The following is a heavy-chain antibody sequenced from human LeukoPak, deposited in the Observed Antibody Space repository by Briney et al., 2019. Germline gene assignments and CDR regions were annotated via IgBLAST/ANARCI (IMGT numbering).Heavy chain of an antibody. CDR3: VKGRGLRFFDWLLKKDAFDI. V-gene: IGHV3-9*01. CDR2: ISWDNANT. Sequence: PGRSLRLSCAASGFRFEDYGMHWVRHPPGKGLEWVASISWDNANTVYVDSVKGRFNISRDNTKNSLSLQIDSLRPEDTVLYYCVKGRGLRFFDWLLKKDAFDIWGQGTMVTVSS. CDR1: GFRFEDYG. J-gene: IGHJ3*02. D-gene: IGHD3-3*01.